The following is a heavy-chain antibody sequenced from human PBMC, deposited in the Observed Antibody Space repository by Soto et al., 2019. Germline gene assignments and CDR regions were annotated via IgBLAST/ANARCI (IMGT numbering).Heavy chain of an antibody. CDR3: TKEHSNYPDNWFDP. Sequence: EVQLLVSGGGSVQPGGSLRLSCAASGFSFSNYAMSWVRQAPGTGLEWVSAIDSGGGSTYYAASVKGRFSISRDNSMNTLYLQMNRLRAEDTAIYYCTKEHSNYPDNWFDPWGQGTLVTVPS. D-gene: IGHD4-4*01. J-gene: IGHJ5*02. CDR1: GFSFSNYA. V-gene: IGHV3-23*01. CDR2: IDSGGGST.